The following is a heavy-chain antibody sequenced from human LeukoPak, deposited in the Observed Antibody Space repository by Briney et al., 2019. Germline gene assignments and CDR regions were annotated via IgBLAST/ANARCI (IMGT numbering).Heavy chain of an antibody. V-gene: IGHV4-39*07. CDR1: GGSISSSSYY. Sequence: SETLSLTCTVSGGSISSSSYYWGWIRQPPGKGLEWIGSIYYSGSTYYNPSLKSRVTISVDTSKNQFSLKLSSVTTADTAVYYCARDGIAEGLDYWGQGTLVTVSS. CDR3: ARDGIAEGLDY. CDR2: IYYSGST. D-gene: IGHD6-13*01. J-gene: IGHJ4*02.